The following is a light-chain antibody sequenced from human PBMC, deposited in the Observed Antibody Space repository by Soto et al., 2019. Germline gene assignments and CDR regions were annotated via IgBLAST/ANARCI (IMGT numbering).Light chain of an antibody. CDR1: QSVSID. Sequence: EVVLTQSPATLSLSPGDRVTLSCRASQSVSIDFAWYQQKPGQAPRLLIYDASNRATGIPARFSGSGFGTDFTLTISSLEPEDFAVYYCQHRHNFGPGTKVDIK. V-gene: IGKV3-11*01. CDR2: DAS. J-gene: IGKJ3*01. CDR3: QHRHN.